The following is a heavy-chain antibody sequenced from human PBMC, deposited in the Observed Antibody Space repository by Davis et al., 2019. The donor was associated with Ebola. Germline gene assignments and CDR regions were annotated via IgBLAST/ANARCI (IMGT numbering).Heavy chain of an antibody. CDR3: ARLYGDYVADGMDV. V-gene: IGHV1-69*06. D-gene: IGHD4-17*01. CDR1: GGTFSSYA. CDR2: IIPIFGTA. Sequence: SVKVSCKASGGTFSSYAISWVRQAPGQGLEWMGGIIPIFGTANYAQKFQGRVTITADKSTSTAYMELSSLRSEDTAVYYCARLYGDYVADGMDVWGQGTTVTVSS. J-gene: IGHJ6*02.